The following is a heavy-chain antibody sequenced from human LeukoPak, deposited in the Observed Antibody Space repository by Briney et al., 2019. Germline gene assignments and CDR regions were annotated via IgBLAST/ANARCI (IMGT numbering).Heavy chain of an antibody. D-gene: IGHD3-10*01. Sequence: SGGSLRLSCAASGFTFSSYAMSWVRQAPGKGLEWVSAISGSGGSTYYADSVKGRFTISRDNSKNTFYLQMNSLRAEDTAVYYCARSYGSGSYPDYYYYYMDVWGKGTTVTVSS. J-gene: IGHJ6*03. CDR2: ISGSGGST. CDR3: ARSYGSGSYPDYYYYYMDV. V-gene: IGHV3-23*01. CDR1: GFTFSSYA.